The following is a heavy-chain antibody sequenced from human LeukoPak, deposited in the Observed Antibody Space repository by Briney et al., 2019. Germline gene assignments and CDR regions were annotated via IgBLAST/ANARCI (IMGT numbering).Heavy chain of an antibody. V-gene: IGHV4-59*01. CDR1: GGSISSYY. J-gene: IGHJ4*02. CDR2: IYYSGST. Sequence: PSETLSLTCTISGGSISSYYWSWIRQPPGKGLEWIGYIYYSGSTNYNPSLKSRVTISVDTSKNQFSLKLSSVTAADTAVYYCARYVWGSYPTFEDYWGQGTLVTVSS. CDR3: ARYVWGSYPTFEDY. D-gene: IGHD3-16*02.